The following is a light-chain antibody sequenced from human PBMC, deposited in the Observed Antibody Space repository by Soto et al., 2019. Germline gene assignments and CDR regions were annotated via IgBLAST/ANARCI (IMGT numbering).Light chain of an antibody. CDR2: GAS. J-gene: IGKJ4*01. CDR3: QQYNDWPLT. CDR1: QSVNSN. Sequence: EKVMTQSPAALSVSPGERATLSCRASQSVNSNLAWYQQKPGQAPRLLLYGASTRATGIPARFSGSASGTEFTLTISSLQSEDSAVYYCQQYNDWPLTFGGGTKVEGK. V-gene: IGKV3-15*01.